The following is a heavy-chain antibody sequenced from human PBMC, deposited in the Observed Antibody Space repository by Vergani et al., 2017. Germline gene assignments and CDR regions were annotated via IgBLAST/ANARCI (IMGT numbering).Heavy chain of an antibody. V-gene: IGHV1-46*03. J-gene: IGHJ6*02. Sequence: QVQLVQSGAEVKKPGASVKVSCKASGYTFTSYGISWVRQAPGQGLEWMGIINPSGGSTSYAQKFQGRVTMTRDTSTSTFYMELSSLRSEDTAVYYCATQSLGELLFSRRVEYGMDVWGQGTTVTVSS. CDR1: GYTFTSYG. D-gene: IGHD3-10*01. CDR2: INPSGGST. CDR3: ATQSLGELLFSRRVEYGMDV.